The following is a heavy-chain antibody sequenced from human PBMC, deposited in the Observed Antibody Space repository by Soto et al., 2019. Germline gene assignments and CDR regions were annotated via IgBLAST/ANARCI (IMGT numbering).Heavy chain of an antibody. CDR2: IYYTGST. J-gene: IGHJ5*01. CDR1: GGSISSNNYY. CDR3: ARLYGDFVGWFDS. D-gene: IGHD4-17*01. V-gene: IGHV4-31*03. Sequence: QVQLQESGPGLVGPSQTLSLACTVSGGSISSNNYYWSWIRQQPGKGLEWIGYIYYTGSTYPNPSLESRVTMSVDTSQNQFSLKLSSVTAADTAVYYCARLYGDFVGWFDSWGQGTLVTVSS.